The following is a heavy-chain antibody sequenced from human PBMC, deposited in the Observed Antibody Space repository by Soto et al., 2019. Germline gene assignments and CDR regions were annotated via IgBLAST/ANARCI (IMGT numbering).Heavy chain of an antibody. Sequence: GGSLRLSCAASGFTFSDYYMSWIRQAPGKGLEWVSYISSSGSTIYYADSVKGRFTISRDNAKTSLYLQMNSLRVEDTALFYCVREAINSGWSGGRKYYFDYWGQGALVTVSS. V-gene: IGHV3-11*01. CDR2: ISSSGSTI. CDR1: GFTFSDYY. D-gene: IGHD6-19*01. CDR3: VREAINSGWSGGRKYYFDY. J-gene: IGHJ4*02.